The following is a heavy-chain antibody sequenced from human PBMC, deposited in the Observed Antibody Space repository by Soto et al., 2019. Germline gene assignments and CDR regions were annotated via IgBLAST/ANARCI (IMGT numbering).Heavy chain of an antibody. CDR1: GYTFTSYA. D-gene: IGHD5-12*01. V-gene: IGHV1-3*01. CDR2: INAGNGNT. CDR3: ARSATIKYYYYDMDV. J-gene: IGHJ6*02. Sequence: QVQLVQSGAEVKKPGASVKVSCKASGYTFTSYAMHWVRQAPGQRLEWMGWINAGNGNTKYSQKFQGRVTITRDTSASTAYMELSSLRSEDTAVYYCARSATIKYYYYDMDVWGQGTTVTVSS.